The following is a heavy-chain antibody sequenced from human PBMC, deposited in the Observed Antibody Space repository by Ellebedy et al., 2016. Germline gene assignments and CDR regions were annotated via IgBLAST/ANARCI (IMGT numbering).Heavy chain of an antibody. CDR3: ARQSGDYCSGGSCSRGSDN. V-gene: IGHV5-10-1*01. CDR2: IDPSDSYT. CDR1: GYSFTSYW. J-gene: IGHJ4*02. Sequence: GESLKISXKGSGYSFTSYWIGWVRQMPGKGLEWMGRIDPSDSYTNYSPSFQGHVTISADKSISTAYLQWSSLKASDTAMYYCARQSGDYCSGGSCSRGSDNWGQGTLVTVSS. D-gene: IGHD2-15*01.